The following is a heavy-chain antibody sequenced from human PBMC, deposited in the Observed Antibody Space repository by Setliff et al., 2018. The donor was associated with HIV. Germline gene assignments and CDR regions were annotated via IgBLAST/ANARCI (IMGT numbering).Heavy chain of an antibody. CDR2: ISSSSSFI. D-gene: IGHD4-4*01. CDR3: VKGGDYTNPFDY. Sequence: GGSLRLSCAGSGFTFRTSSMNWVRQAPGKGLEWVSSISSSSSFIYHADSVKGRFTISRDNARNSLYMQMNSLRAEDTATYYCVKGGDYTNPFDYWGHGTLVTAPQ. V-gene: IGHV3-21*04. CDR1: GFTFRTSS. J-gene: IGHJ4*01.